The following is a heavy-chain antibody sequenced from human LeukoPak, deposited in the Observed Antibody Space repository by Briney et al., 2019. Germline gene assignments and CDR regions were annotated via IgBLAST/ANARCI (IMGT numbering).Heavy chain of an antibody. CDR2: ISTSGDRT. CDR1: GFTFSTYA. Sequence: GGSLRLSCAASGFTFSTYAMTWVRQAPGKGLEWVSGISTSGDRTYYADSVKGRFTISRDNSKNTLYLQMNSLRAEDTAEYYCARSAVGTSCRTAVDYWGQGTLVTVSS. CDR3: ARSAVGTSCRTAVDY. D-gene: IGHD1-26*01. J-gene: IGHJ4*02. V-gene: IGHV3-23*01.